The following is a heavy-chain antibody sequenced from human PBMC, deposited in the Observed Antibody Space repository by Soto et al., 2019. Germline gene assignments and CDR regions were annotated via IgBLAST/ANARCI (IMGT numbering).Heavy chain of an antibody. Sequence: SETLSLTCTVSGASITTYYWSWIRQPPGKGLEWIGYISYSGSTDYNPSLKSRVTISFDASKNQISLQVRSATAADAAVYYCARVLREYCGDGKASGSDPGGRGTLVT. CDR3: ARVLREYCGDGKASGSDP. CDR2: ISYSGST. CDR1: GASITTYY. D-gene: IGHD2-15*01. V-gene: IGHV4-59*01. J-gene: IGHJ5*02.